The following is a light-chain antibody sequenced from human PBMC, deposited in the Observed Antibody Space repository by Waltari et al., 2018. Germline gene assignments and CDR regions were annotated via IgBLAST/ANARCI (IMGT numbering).Light chain of an antibody. CDR1: TGAVTSGYY. V-gene: IGLV7-43*01. Sequence: QTVVTQEPSLTVSPGGTVTLTCASSTGAVTSGYYPNWFQQKPGQAPKALIYSTSNKHPWTPARFSGSLLWGKAALTLSGVQPEDEAEYYCLLYYGGAQPWVFGGGTKLTVL. CDR3: LLYYGGAQPWV. CDR2: STS. J-gene: IGLJ3*02.